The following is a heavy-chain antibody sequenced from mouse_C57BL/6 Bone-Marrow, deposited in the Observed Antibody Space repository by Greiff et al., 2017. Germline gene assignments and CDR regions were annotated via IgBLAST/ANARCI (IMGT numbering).Heavy chain of an antibody. CDR3: ARKKEAGLTTAWFAY. CDR2: IYPRSGNT. J-gene: IGHJ3*01. V-gene: IGHV1-81*01. Sequence: QVQLQQSGAELARPGASVKLSCKASGYTFTSYGISWVKQSTGQGLEWIGEIYPRSGNTYYNEKFKGKATLTADKSSSTAYMELRSLTSEDSAVYFCARKKEAGLTTAWFAYWGQGTLVTVSA. D-gene: IGHD1-1*01. CDR1: GYTFTSYG.